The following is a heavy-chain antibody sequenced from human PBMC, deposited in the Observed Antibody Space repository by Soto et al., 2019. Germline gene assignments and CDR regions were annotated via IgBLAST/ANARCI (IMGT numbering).Heavy chain of an antibody. J-gene: IGHJ4*02. Sequence: QVQLQQSGPGLVKPSQSLSLTCAISGASVSSNSAAWNWIRQSPSRGLEWLGRTYYRSKWYNEYADSVKSRRTIDAATAKNQFSLQVNSVTPEDTAVYYCATWRYDYWGQGTLVTVSS. CDR3: ATWRYDY. D-gene: IGHD3-16*01. CDR2: TYYRSKWYN. V-gene: IGHV6-1*01. CDR1: GASVSSNSAA.